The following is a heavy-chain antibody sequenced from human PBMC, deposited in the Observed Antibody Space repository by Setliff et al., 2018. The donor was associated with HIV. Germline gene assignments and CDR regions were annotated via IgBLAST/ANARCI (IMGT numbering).Heavy chain of an antibody. CDR3: TRGYDSSGYAFDS. V-gene: IGHV4-39*02. D-gene: IGHD3-22*01. CDR1: GDSISRYY. Sequence: SETLSLTCTVSGDSISRYYWGWIRQPPGKGLEWIGSIYYSGNIYYNPSLKNEVTISVDTSKNHLSLKLSSVTAADTAVYYCTRGYDSSGYAFDSWGQGTLVTVSS. CDR2: IYYSGNI. J-gene: IGHJ4*02.